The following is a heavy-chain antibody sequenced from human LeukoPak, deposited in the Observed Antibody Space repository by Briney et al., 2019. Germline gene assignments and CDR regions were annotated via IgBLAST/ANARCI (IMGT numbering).Heavy chain of an antibody. Sequence: GGSLRHSCAASGFTFSSYWMHWVRRAPGKGLEWVANIKEDGSQKYFVDSVKGRFTISRDNAKNSLYLQMNSLRAEDTAVYYCARKSRRITMVRGLHMDVWGKGTTVTVSS. D-gene: IGHD3-10*01. CDR1: GFTFSSYW. J-gene: IGHJ6*04. CDR3: ARKSRRITMVRGLHMDV. CDR2: IKEDGSQK. V-gene: IGHV3-7*03.